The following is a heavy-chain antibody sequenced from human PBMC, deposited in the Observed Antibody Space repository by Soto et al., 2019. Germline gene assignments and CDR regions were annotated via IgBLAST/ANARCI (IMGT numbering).Heavy chain of an antibody. D-gene: IGHD6-19*01. CDR1: GGSISSYY. J-gene: IGHJ6*02. CDR3: GRDKSWLGYGMDV. CDR2: IYYSGST. V-gene: IGHV4-59*01. Sequence: TSETLSLTCTVSGGSISSYYWSWIRQPPGKGLEWIGYIYYSGSTNYNPSLKSRVTISVDTSKNQFSLKLSSVTAADTAVYYCGRDKSWLGYGMDVWGQGTTVTVSS.